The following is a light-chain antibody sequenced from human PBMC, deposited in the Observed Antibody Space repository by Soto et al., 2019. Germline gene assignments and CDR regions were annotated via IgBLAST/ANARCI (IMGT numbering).Light chain of an antibody. V-gene: IGKV3-20*01. CDR2: GAS. CDR1: QTVRTNY. J-gene: IGKJ4*01. Sequence: EIVLTQSPGTLSLSPGERATLSCRASQTVRTNYLAWFQHKPGQAPRLLIYGASSRATGIPDRFGGSGSGTDFTLTINRLEPEDFAVYFCQQYSDSPLTFGGGTKVEIK. CDR3: QQYSDSPLT.